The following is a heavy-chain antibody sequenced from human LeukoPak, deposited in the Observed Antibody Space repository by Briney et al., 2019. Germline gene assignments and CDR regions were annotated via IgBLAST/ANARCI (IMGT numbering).Heavy chain of an antibody. V-gene: IGHV3-74*01. CDR1: GFTFSSYW. Sequence: SGGSLRLSCAASGFTFSSYWMHWVRQAPGKGLVWVSRINTDGSSTSYADSVKGRFTISRDNAKNTLYLQMNSLRAEDTAVYYCASLHWARDTVTFDYWGQGALVTVSS. J-gene: IGHJ4*02. D-gene: IGHD4-17*01. CDR2: INTDGSST. CDR3: ASLHWARDTVTFDY.